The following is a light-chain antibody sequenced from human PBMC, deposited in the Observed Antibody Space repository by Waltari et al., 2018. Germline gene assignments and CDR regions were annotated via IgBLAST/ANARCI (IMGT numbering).Light chain of an antibody. CDR1: TIESKS. Sequence: YVLPQPPSVSVAPGKTATLTCGGETIESKSVNLYQQKPGQAPVLVLFYDTDRPSGIPDRFSGSNSGNTATLTISWVEAGDEADYHCQVWDDTTNSGVFGGGTRLTVL. J-gene: IGLJ3*02. V-gene: IGLV3-21*04. CDR2: YDT. CDR3: QVWDDTTNSGV.